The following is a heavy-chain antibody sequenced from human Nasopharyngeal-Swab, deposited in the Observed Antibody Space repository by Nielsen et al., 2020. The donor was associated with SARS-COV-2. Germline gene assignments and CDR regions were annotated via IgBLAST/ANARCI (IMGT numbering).Heavy chain of an antibody. V-gene: IGHV3-74*01. D-gene: IGHD1-26*01. CDR1: GFTFSSYE. J-gene: IGHJ4*02. CDR2: INTDGSVT. Sequence: GESLKISCAASGFTFSSYEMNWVRQAPGKGLVWVSRINTDGSVTNYADSVKGRFTISRDNVKNTVYLQMNSLRAEDTAVYHCAGEVGGYRDYWGQGTLVTVSS. CDR3: AGEVGGYRDY.